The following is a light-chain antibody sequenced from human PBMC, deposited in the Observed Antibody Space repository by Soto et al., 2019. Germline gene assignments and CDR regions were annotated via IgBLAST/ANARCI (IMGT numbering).Light chain of an antibody. Sequence: QSALTQPASVSGSPGQSITISCTGTSSDVGGYNYVSWYQQHPGKAPKLMICDVSNRPSGVSNRFSGSKSGNTASLTISGLQAEDEADYYCSSYTSSARVFGTGTKLTVL. CDR3: SSYTSSARV. CDR1: SSDVGGYNY. J-gene: IGLJ1*01. CDR2: DVS. V-gene: IGLV2-14*01.